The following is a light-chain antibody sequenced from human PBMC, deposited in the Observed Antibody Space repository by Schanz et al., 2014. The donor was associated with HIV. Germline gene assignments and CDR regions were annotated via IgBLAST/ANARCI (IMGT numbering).Light chain of an antibody. V-gene: IGLV1-44*01. CDR3: ATWDDGLDAWV. CDR1: NSNFRSNA. CDR2: NSY. J-gene: IGLJ3*02. Sequence: QSVLTQPPSTSGTPGQRVTMSCSGSNSNFRSNAVNWYQHLPGTAPKLLIYNSYHRPSGVPDRFSGSESGTSASLAISGLQSEDEGDYYCATWDDGLDAWVFGGGTKPTVL.